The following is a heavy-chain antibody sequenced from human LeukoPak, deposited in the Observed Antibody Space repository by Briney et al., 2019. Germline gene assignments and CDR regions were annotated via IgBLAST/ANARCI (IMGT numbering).Heavy chain of an antibody. CDR2: ISSSSSYI. J-gene: IGHJ2*01. Sequence: GGSLRPSCAASGFTFSSYSMNWVRQAPGKGLEWVSSISSSSSYIYYADSVKGRFTISRDNAKNSLYLQMNCLRAEDTAVYYCARDPACESDLWGRGTLVTVSS. CDR3: ARDPACESDL. CDR1: GFTFSSYS. D-gene: IGHD2-2*01. V-gene: IGHV3-21*01.